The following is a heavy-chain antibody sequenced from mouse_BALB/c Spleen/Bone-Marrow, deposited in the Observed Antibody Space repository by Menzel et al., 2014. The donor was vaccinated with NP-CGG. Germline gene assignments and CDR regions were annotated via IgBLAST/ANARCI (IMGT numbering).Heavy chain of an antibody. CDR3: ARSYDGYPYAMNY. V-gene: IGHV1S135*01. J-gene: IGHJ4*01. CDR2: FDPFNGGT. D-gene: IGHD2-3*01. Sequence: EVHLAESGPELMKPGASVKISCKASGYLFTSYYMHWVKQSHGESLEWIGYFDPFNGGTSYNQKFKGKATLTVDKSSSTAYMHLSSLTSEDSAVYFCARSYDGYPYAMNYWGQGTSVTVSS. CDR1: GYLFTSYY.